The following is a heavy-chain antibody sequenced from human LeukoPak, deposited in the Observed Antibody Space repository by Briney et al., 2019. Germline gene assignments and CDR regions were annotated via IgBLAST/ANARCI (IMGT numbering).Heavy chain of an antibody. CDR3: AMGAIVATIDY. D-gene: IGHD5-12*01. Sequence: GGSLRLSCAASGLTVSSNYMSWVRQAPGKGLEWVSLIYSGSSTYHADSVKGRFTISRDKSKNTLYLQMSSLRVEDTAVYYCAMGAIVATIDYWGQGTLVTVSS. CDR2: IYSGSST. V-gene: IGHV3-66*01. CDR1: GLTVSSNY. J-gene: IGHJ4*02.